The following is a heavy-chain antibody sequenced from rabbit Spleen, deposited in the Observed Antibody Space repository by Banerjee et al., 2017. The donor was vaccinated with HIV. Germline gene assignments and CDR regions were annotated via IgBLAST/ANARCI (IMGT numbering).Heavy chain of an antibody. CDR3: ARDTSSSFSSYGMDL. D-gene: IGHD1-1*01. J-gene: IGHJ6*01. V-gene: IGHV1S40*01. CDR2: IDIGSSGFT. CDR1: GVSFSSSSY. Sequence: QSLEESGGDLVKPGASLTLTCTASGVSFSSSSYMCWVRQAPGKGLEWIACIDIGSSGFTYFATWAKGRFNCSKTSSTTVTLQMTRLTAADTATYFCARDTSSSFSSYGMDLWGPGTLVTVS.